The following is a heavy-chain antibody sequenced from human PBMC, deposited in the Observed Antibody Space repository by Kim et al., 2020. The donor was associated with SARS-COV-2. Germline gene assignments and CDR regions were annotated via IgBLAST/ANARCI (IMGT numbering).Heavy chain of an antibody. CDR3: AKDVGRWPVGFRGVIIRCVDY. V-gene: IGHV3-23*01. CDR2: ISGSGGST. CDR1: GFTFSSYA. J-gene: IGHJ4*02. D-gene: IGHD3-10*01. Sequence: GGSLRLSCAASGFTFSSYAMSWVRQAPGKGLEWVSAISGSGGSTYYADSVKGRFTISRDNSKNTLYLQMNSLRAEDTAVYYCAKDVGRWPVGFRGVIIRCVDYWGQGTLVTVSS.